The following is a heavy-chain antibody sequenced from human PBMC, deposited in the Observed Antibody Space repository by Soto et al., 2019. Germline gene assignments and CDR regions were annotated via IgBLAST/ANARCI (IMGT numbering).Heavy chain of an antibody. D-gene: IGHD2-15*01. J-gene: IGHJ4*02. CDR2: ISSSGITS. V-gene: IGHV3-11*01. Sequence: PGGSLRLSGASSGFTFSDYYMSWIRQAPGKGLEWVSYISSSGITSYSADSVEGRFTISRDNAKNSLYLHMNSLRADDTAVYYCATLYCSGGSCYNSLDYWGQGTLVTVSS. CDR1: GFTFSDYY. CDR3: ATLYCSGGSCYNSLDY.